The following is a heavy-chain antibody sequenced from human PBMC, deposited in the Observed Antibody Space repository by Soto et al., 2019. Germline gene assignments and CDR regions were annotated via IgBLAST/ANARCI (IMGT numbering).Heavy chain of an antibody. CDR2: IVVGSGNT. CDR3: AAEHGITGIQMIADYYYYGMDV. J-gene: IGHJ6*02. V-gene: IGHV1-58*01. CDR1: GFTFTSSA. Sequence: ASVKVSCKASGFTFTSSAVQWVRQARGQRLEWIGWIVVGSGNTNYAQKFQERVTITRDMSTSTAYMELSSLRSEDTAVYYCAAEHGITGIQMIADYYYYGMDVWGQGTTVTVSS. D-gene: IGHD1-20*01.